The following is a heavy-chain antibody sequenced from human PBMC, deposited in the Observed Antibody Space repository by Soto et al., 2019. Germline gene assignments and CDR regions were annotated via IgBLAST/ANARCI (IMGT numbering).Heavy chain of an antibody. Sequence: QVQLQESGPGLVKPSETLSLTCTVSGGSISSYYWSWIRQPPGKGLEWIGCIYYSGSTNYNPSLKSRVTILVDTSKNQFSLNLRSVTAADTAVYYCARGRWLQLIYFDYWGQGTLVTVSS. CDR2: IYYSGST. D-gene: IGHD5-12*01. J-gene: IGHJ4*02. CDR1: GGSISSYY. V-gene: IGHV4-59*01. CDR3: ARGRWLQLIYFDY.